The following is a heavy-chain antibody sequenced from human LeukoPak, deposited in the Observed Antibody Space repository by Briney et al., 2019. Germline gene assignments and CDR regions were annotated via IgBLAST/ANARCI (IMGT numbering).Heavy chain of an antibody. CDR2: ISAYNGNT. D-gene: IGHD3-9*01. Sequence: ASVKVSCKAFGYTFTSYGISWVRQAPGQGLEWMGWISAYNGNTNYAQKLQGRVTMTTDTSTSTAYMELRSLRSDGTAVYYCARSDYDILTGLLFYWGQGTLVTVSS. V-gene: IGHV1-18*01. CDR3: ARSDYDILTGLLFY. J-gene: IGHJ4*02. CDR1: GYTFTSYG.